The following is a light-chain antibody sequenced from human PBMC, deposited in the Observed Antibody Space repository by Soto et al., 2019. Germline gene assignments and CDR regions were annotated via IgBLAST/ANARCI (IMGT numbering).Light chain of an antibody. CDR1: QSISSY. CDR2: AAS. J-gene: IGKJ4*01. CDR3: HQSYSTPPP. V-gene: IGKV1-39*01. Sequence: DIQMTQSPSSLSASVGDRVTITCRASQSISSYLNWYQQKPGKAPKLLIYAASSLQSGVPSRLSDSGSRTDFTLTISSLQPEDFATYYSHQSYSTPPPFGGGTKVDIK.